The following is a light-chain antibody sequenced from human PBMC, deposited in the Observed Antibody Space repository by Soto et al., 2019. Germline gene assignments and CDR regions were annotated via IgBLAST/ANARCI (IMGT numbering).Light chain of an antibody. J-gene: IGKJ1*01. Sequence: EIVMTQSPATLSVSPGERSTLFCSAGQSVSSSLAWDQQKPGQAPGLLIYGASARATGIPARFSGSGSGTEFTLTISSLQSEDFAVYYCQQYNNWPLTWTFGQGTKVDIK. CDR1: QSVSSS. V-gene: IGKV3-15*01. CDR2: GAS. CDR3: QQYNNWPLTWT.